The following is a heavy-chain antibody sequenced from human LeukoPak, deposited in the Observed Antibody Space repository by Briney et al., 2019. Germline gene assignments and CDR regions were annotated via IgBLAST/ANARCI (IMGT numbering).Heavy chain of an antibody. J-gene: IGHJ6*02. V-gene: IGHV1-18*01. CDR3: ARERIDYSNYFYYYYYYGMDV. CDR1: GYTFTSYG. Sequence: GASVKVPCKASGYTFTSYGISWVRQAPGQGLEWMGWINAYNGNTNYAQKLHGRVTMTTDTSTSTAYMELRSLRSDDTAVYYCARERIDYSNYFYYYYYYGMDVWGQGTTVTVSS. CDR2: INAYNGNT. D-gene: IGHD4-11*01.